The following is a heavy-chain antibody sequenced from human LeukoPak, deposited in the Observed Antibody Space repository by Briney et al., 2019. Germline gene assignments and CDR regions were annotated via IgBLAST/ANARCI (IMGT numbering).Heavy chain of an antibody. CDR1: GFPFISYS. CDR2: IKPDGTTK. D-gene: IGHD6-13*01. J-gene: IGHJ4*02. V-gene: IGHV3-7*03. Sequence: GGSLILSCAASGFPFISYSMTWVRQAPGKGLEWVANIKPDGTTKFYVDSVKGRFTISRDNALNSLYLQMNSLRAEDTAIYYCARSIPYGTTWYGRSDYWGQGALVTVSS. CDR3: ARSIPYGTTWYGRSDY.